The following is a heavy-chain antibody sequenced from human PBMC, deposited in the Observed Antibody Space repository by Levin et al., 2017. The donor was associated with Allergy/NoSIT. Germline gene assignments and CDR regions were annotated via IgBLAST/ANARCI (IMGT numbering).Heavy chain of an antibody. CDR2: INPNSGGT. CDR3: AAHSITMVRGVIIGMIDY. J-gene: IGHJ4*02. V-gene: IGHV1-2*02. CDR1: GYTFTGYY. Sequence: ASVKVSCKASGYTFTGYYMHWVRQAPGQGLEWMGWINPNSGGTNYAQKFQGRVTMTRDTSISTAYMELSRLRSDDTAVYYCAAHSITMVRGVIIGMIDYWGQGTLVTVSS. D-gene: IGHD3-10*01.